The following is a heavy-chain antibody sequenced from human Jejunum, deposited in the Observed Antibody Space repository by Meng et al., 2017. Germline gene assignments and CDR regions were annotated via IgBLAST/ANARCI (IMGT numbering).Heavy chain of an antibody. CDR2: MNPDSGDT. V-gene: IGHV1-2*02. D-gene: IGHD6-13*01. CDR3: ARIQIAAAGRWLDP. Sequence: ASVMISCKAAGYTFTGNDVQWVRKAHGQGPEWMGWMNPDSGDTLFAQKFQGRVTMTRDTSISPVYMDLSSLKSEDTAIYYCARIQIAAAGRWLDPWGQGTLVTVSS. J-gene: IGHJ5*02. CDR1: GYTFTGND.